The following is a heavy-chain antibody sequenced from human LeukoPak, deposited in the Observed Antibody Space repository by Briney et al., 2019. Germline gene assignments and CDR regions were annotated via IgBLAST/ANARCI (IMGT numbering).Heavy chain of an antibody. J-gene: IGHJ4*02. CDR2: IWYDGSNK. V-gene: IGHV3-33*08. CDR1: GVTLSPYG. Sequence: PGGSLRLSCAASGVTLSPYGMHWVRQAPGKGLEWVAVIWYDGSNKYYADSVKGRFTISRDNSKNTLYLQMNSLRAEDTAVYYCARGYCSGGSCYDFDYWGQGTLVTVSS. D-gene: IGHD2-15*01. CDR3: ARGYCSGGSCYDFDY.